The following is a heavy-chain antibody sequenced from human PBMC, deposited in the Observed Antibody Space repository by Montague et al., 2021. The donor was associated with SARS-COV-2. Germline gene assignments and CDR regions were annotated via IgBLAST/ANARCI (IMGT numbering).Heavy chain of an antibody. CDR3: ARSRGGSYYSWFDP. CDR2: ISYDGSNK. J-gene: IGHJ5*02. V-gene: IGHV3-30-3*01. Sequence: SLRLSCAASGFTFSSYAMHWVRQAPGKGLEWVAVISYDGSNKYYADSVKGRFTISRDNSKNTLYLQMNSLRAGDTAVYYCARSRGGSYYSWFDPWGQGTLVTVSS. D-gene: IGHD3-10*01. CDR1: GFTFSSYA.